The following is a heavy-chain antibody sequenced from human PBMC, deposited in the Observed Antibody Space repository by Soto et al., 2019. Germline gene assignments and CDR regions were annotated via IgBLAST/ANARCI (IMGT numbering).Heavy chain of an antibody. D-gene: IGHD3-10*01. J-gene: IGHJ5*02. CDR2: IIPILGIA. CDR1: GGTFSSYT. CDR3: ARASYGSGSYYNINWFDP. Sequence: SVKVSCKASGGTFSSYTISWVRQAPGQGLEWMGRIIPILGIANYAQKFQGRVTITADKSTSTAYMELSSLRSEDTAVYYCARASYGSGSYYNINWFDPWGQGTLVTVS. V-gene: IGHV1-69*02.